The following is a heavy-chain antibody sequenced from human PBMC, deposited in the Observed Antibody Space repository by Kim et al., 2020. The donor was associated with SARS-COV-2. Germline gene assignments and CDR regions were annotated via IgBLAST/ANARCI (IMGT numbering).Heavy chain of an antibody. V-gene: IGHV3-74*01. CDR1: GFSFSNSW. CDR2: INSEGSST. Sequence: GGSLRLSCEASGFSFSNSWMHWVRQVPGKGLVWVSHINSEGSSTNYADSVKGRFTISRDNAQNTLYLQMNSLRAEDTAVYYCARDRDYGMDVWGQGTTVT. CDR3: ARDRDYGMDV. J-gene: IGHJ6*02.